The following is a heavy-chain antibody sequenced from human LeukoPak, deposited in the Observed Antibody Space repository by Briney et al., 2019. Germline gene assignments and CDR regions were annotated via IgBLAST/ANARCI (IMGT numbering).Heavy chain of an antibody. D-gene: IGHD3-3*01. J-gene: IGHJ5*02. CDR3: ARDVTDDFWSGYYT. V-gene: IGHV4-31*03. CDR2: IYYSGST. CDR1: GGSISSGGYY. Sequence: SETLSLTCTVSGGSISSGGYYWSWIRQHPGKGLEWIGYIYYSGSTYYNPSLKSRVTISVDTSKNQFSLKLSSVTAADTAVYYCARDVTDDFWSGYYTWGQGTLVTVSS.